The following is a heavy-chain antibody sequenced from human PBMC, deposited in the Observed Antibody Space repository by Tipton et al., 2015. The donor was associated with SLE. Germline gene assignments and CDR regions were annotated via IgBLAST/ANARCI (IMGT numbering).Heavy chain of an antibody. J-gene: IGHJ4*02. Sequence: GLVKPSQTLSLTCAISGDSVSSNSAAWSWIRQSPSGGLEWLGRTYYRSKWFNDSAVSVTGRTTINPDTSKNQFSLQLNSVTPEDTAVYYCAREGNWGLFDSWGQGTLVTVSS. D-gene: IGHD7-27*01. CDR2: TYYRSKWFN. CDR3: AREGNWGLFDS. CDR1: GDSVSSNSAA. V-gene: IGHV6-1*01.